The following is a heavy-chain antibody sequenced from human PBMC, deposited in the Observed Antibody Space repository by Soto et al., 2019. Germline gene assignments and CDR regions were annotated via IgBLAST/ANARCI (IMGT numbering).Heavy chain of an antibody. Sequence: LRLPCAASGFTFNTYRIHWFLQAPGKGLVWVSRIKSDGSSTFYADSVKGRFTISRDNAKNTLYIQMNSLRAEDTAVYYCTRGTAPSIPNAFDIWGQGTMVTVSS. CDR1: GFTFNTYR. D-gene: IGHD2-21*01. J-gene: IGHJ3*02. CDR3: TRGTAPSIPNAFDI. V-gene: IGHV3-74*01. CDR2: IKSDGSST.